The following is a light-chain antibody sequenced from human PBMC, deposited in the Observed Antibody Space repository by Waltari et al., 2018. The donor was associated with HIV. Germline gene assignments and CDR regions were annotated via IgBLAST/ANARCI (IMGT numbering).Light chain of an antibody. J-gene: IGKJ2*01. Sequence: DIVMRQSPATLSVSLGKSATLPCRASQSVGVTLAWYQQRPGQTPRLLIYAASTRATGIPPRCSGSASGTNFALTISSLQSEDVGFYYCQQYHDWPWFTFGQGTKLEIK. V-gene: IGKV3-15*01. CDR1: QSVGVT. CDR2: AAS. CDR3: QQYHDWPWFT.